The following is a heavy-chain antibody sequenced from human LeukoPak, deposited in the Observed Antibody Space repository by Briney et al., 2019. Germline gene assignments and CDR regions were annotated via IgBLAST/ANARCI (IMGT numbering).Heavy chain of an antibody. D-gene: IGHD6-19*01. J-gene: IGHJ4*02. Sequence: GGFLRLSCAASGFTFSSYWMHWVRQAPGRGLVWVSRINTDGSSTSYADSVKGRFTISRDNAKNTLYLQMNSLRAEDTAVYYCAKGPLIEVAGTTWDYWGQGTLVTVSS. V-gene: IGHV3-74*01. CDR1: GFTFSSYW. CDR2: INTDGSST. CDR3: AKGPLIEVAGTTWDY.